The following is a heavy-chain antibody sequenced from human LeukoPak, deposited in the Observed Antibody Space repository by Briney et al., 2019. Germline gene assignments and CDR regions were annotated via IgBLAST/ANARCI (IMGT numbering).Heavy chain of an antibody. J-gene: IGHJ4*02. D-gene: IGHD1-26*01. CDR2: IYSGGST. V-gene: IGHV3-53*01. CDR3: ARECRYSGSYEHFDY. Sequence: GGSLRLSCAASGFTVSSNYMSWVRQAPGKGLEWVSVIYSGGSTYYADSVKGRFTISRDNSKNTLYLQMNSLRAEDTAVYYCARECRYSGSYEHFDYWGQGTLVTVSS. CDR1: GFTVSSNY.